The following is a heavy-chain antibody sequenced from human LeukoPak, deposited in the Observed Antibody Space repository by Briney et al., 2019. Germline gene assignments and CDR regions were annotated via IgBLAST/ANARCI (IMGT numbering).Heavy chain of an antibody. CDR3: ARENILEDTSTVDY. V-gene: IGHV3-21*06. J-gene: IGHJ4*02. CDR1: GFTFSRFN. Sequence: GGSLRLSCAASGFTFSRFNMNWVRQAPGKGLEWVSFISLSGSYMYYPDSVKGRFTITRDNARNSLYLQMDSLRAEDTAVYYCARENILEDTSTVDYWGQGTLVTVSS. D-gene: IGHD5-12*01. CDR2: ISLSGSYM.